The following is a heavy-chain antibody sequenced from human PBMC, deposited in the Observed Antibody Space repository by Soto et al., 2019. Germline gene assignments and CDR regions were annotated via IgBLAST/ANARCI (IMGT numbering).Heavy chain of an antibody. CDR3: ARGATYYDFWSGHYTSYTYYGMDV. Sequence: EVQLVESGGGLIQPGGSLRVSCAASEFTVSSNYMTWVRQAPGKGLEWVSVMDTAGRANYAESVKGRFTNSRDNSKNTLYLQMNSLRVEDTAVYYCARGATYYDFWSGHYTSYTYYGMDVWGQGTTVTVS. D-gene: IGHD3-3*01. V-gene: IGHV3-53*01. J-gene: IGHJ6*02. CDR1: EFTVSSNY. CDR2: MDTAGRA.